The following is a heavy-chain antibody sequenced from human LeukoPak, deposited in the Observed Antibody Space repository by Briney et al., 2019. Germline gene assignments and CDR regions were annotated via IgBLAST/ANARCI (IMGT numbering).Heavy chain of an antibody. Sequence: PSETLSLTCTVSGGSIGSYYWNWIRQPAGKGLEWIGRINTSGYTNYNPSLKSRVTISVDTSKNQFSLKLSSVTAADTAVYYCARDHSGYFPAFDYWGQGALVIVSS. V-gene: IGHV4-4*07. D-gene: IGHD3-22*01. CDR1: GGSIGSYY. CDR2: INTSGYT. J-gene: IGHJ4*02. CDR3: ARDHSGYFPAFDY.